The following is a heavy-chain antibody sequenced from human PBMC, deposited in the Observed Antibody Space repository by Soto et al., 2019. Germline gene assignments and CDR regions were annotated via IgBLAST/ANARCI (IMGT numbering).Heavy chain of an antibody. V-gene: IGHV4-59*01. Sequence: PSETLSLTCTVSGGSISSYYWSWIRQPPGKGLEWIGYIYYSGSTNYNPSLKSRVTISVDTSKNQFSLKLSSVTAADTAVYYCARDGTQYSYGYDYWGQGTLVTVSS. J-gene: IGHJ4*02. D-gene: IGHD5-18*01. CDR3: ARDGTQYSYGYDY. CDR1: GGSISSYY. CDR2: IYYSGST.